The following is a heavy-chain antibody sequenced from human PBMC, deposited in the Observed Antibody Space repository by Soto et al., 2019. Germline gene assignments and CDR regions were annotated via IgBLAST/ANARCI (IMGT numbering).Heavy chain of an antibody. CDR1: GYTFTSYA. CDR2: INAGNGNT. D-gene: IGHD5-18*01. CDR3: GREVAAMVTRPHCYYGMDV. J-gene: IGHJ6*02. Sequence: ASVKVSCKASGYTFTSYAMHWVRQAPGQRLEWMGWINAGNGNTKYSQKFQGRVTITRDTSASTAYMELSSLRSEDTAVYYCGREVAAMVTRPHCYYGMDVWGQGTTVTVSS. V-gene: IGHV1-3*01.